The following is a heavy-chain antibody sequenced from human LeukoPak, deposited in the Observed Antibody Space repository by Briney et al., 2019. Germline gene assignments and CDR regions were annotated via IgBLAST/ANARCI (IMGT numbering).Heavy chain of an antibody. Sequence: ASVKVSCKASGYTFTSYDINWVRQATGQGLEWMGWMNPNSGNTDYAQKFQGRVTMTRNTSISTAYMELSSLRSEDTAVYYCARYSGYDDDAFDIWGQGTMVTVSS. CDR2: MNPNSGNT. CDR3: ARYSGYDDDAFDI. CDR1: GYTFTSYD. J-gene: IGHJ3*02. D-gene: IGHD5-12*01. V-gene: IGHV1-8*01.